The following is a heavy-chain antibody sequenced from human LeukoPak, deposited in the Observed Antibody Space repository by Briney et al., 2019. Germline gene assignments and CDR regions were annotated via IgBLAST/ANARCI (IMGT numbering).Heavy chain of an antibody. CDR2: IYPGDSDT. CDR3: ARRAARGISAAGTDC. CDR1: GYSFSNYW. Sequence: GESLKISCKASGYSFSNYWIGWVRQMPGKGLEWMGIIYPGDSDTRYSPSVQGQVTISVDKSINTAYPQWNSLRASDSAMYYCARRAARGISAAGTDCWGQGTLVTVSS. J-gene: IGHJ4*02. D-gene: IGHD6-13*01. V-gene: IGHV5-51*01.